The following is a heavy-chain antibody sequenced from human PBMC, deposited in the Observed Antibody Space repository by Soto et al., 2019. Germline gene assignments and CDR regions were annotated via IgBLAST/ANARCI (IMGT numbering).Heavy chain of an antibody. CDR3: ARGRIVVVPAAKHNWFDP. V-gene: IGHV4-34*01. CDR2: INHSGST. J-gene: IGHJ5*02. D-gene: IGHD2-2*01. CDR1: GGSFSGYY. Sequence: QVQLQQWGAGLLKPSETLSLTCAVYGGSFSGYYWSWIRQPPGKGLEWIGEINHSGSTNYNPSLTSRGTISVDTSKNQFSLKLSSVTAADTAVYYCARGRIVVVPAAKHNWFDPWGQGTLVTVSS.